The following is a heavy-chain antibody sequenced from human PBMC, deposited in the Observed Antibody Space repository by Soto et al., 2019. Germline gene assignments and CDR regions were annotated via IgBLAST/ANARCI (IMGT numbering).Heavy chain of an antibody. Sequence: VWSLRLSFAASGFTFSTYALSWVRQAPGKGLEWVSSISANGQGIYYADSVRGRFTISRDNATNTIFLHMDSLRAEETAVYYCEKARHFPREQFHWWGQGTLVTV. D-gene: IGHD3-9*01. V-gene: IGHV3-23*01. CDR2: ISANGQGI. CDR1: GFTFSTYA. J-gene: IGHJ4*02. CDR3: EKARHFPREQFHW.